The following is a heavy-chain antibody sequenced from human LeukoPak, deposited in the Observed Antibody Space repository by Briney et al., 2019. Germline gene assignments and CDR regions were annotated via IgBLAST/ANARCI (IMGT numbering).Heavy chain of an antibody. J-gene: IGHJ6*02. CDR1: GGSISSYY. CDR2: IYYSGST. CDR3: ARGRVRGVHHYYYYGMDV. V-gene: IGHV4-59*01. D-gene: IGHD3-10*01. Sequence: SETLSLTCTVSGGSISSYYWSWIRQPPGKGLEWIGYIYYSGSTNYNPSLKSRVTISVDTSENQFSLKLSSVTAADTAVYYCARGRVRGVHHYYYYGMDVWGQGTTVTVSS.